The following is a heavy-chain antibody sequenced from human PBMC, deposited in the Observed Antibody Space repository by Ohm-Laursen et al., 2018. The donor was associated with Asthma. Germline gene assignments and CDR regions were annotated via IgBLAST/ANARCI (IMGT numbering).Heavy chain of an antibody. CDR1: GFNFGSYA. Sequence: SLRLSCAASGFNFGSYAMTWVRQAPGKGLGWVSGISSSGGSTHYADNVKGRFTISRDNSKNTLYLQMNSLRAEDTAVYYCATNLPYEAENYWGQGTLVTVSS. CDR2: ISSSGGST. J-gene: IGHJ4*02. V-gene: IGHV3-23*01. CDR3: ATNLPYEAENY. D-gene: IGHD3-16*01.